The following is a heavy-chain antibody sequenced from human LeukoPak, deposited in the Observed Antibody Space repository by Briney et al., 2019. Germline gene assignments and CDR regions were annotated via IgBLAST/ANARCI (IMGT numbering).Heavy chain of an antibody. CDR2: AYYSGIT. CDR3: ARHYHYYGSGSYVDY. J-gene: IGHJ4*02. D-gene: IGHD3-10*01. Sequence: SETLSLTCTVSGDSISSNSYYWGWIRQPPGKGLECIGIAYYSGITYYNPSLKSRVTISVETSKNQFSLKLSSVTAADTAVYYCARHYHYYGSGSYVDYWGQGTLVTVSS. CDR1: GDSISSNSYY. V-gene: IGHV4-39*01.